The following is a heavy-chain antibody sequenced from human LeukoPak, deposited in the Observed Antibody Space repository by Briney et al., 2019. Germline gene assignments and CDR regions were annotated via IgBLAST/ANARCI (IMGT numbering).Heavy chain of an antibody. V-gene: IGHV4-39*01. D-gene: IGHD1-1*01. CDR2: IYYSGIT. J-gene: IGHJ5*01. CDR3: ARHGAGTTGADWFDS. CDR1: GGSISSSSYY. Sequence: SETLSLTCTVSGGSISSSSYYWGWIRQPPGKGLEWIGSIYYSGITYYNPSLESRVTISVDTSKHRFSLIVSSVTAGDTAVYYCARHGAGTTGADWFDSWGQGTLVTVSS.